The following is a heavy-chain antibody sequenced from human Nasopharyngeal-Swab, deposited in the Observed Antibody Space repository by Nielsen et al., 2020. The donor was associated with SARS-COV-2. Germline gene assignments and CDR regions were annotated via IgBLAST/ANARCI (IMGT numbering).Heavy chain of an antibody. CDR3: ARCSGGSCRFDY. CDR1: GYSISSGYY. V-gene: IGHV4-38-2*02. CDR2: IYHSGST. Sequence: SETLSLTCTVSGYSISSGYYWGWIRQPPGKGLEWIGSIYHSGSTYYNPSPKSRVTISVDTSKNQFSLKLSSVTAADTAVYYCARCSGGSCRFDYWGQGTLVTVSS. D-gene: IGHD2-15*01. J-gene: IGHJ4*02.